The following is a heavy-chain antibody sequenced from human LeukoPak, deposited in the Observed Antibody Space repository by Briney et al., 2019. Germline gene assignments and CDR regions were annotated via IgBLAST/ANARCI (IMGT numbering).Heavy chain of an antibody. Sequence: GGSLRLSCAASGSTFSRYWMGWARQAPGKGLEWVANIKQDGSEKYYVDSVKGRFTISRDNAKNSLYLQMNSLRAEDTAVYYCARVLSAAGFDFDYWGQGTLVTVSS. CDR2: IKQDGSEK. D-gene: IGHD3-10*01. J-gene: IGHJ4*02. CDR1: GSTFSRYW. CDR3: ARVLSAAGFDFDY. V-gene: IGHV3-7*01.